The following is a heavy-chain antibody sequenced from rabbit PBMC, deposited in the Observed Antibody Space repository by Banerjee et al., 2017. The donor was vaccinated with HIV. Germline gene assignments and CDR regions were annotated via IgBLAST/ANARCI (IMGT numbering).Heavy chain of an antibody. CDR3: ARSNSGDYMGL. D-gene: IGHD1-1*01. CDR1: GFSSRSVYW. Sequence: QSLEESGGDLVKPGASLTLTCTASGFSSRSVYWIYWVRQAPGKGLEWIGTIYAGSTGTTYYANWAKGRFTISKTSSTTVTLQMTSLTAADTATYFCARSNSGDYMGLWGPGTLVTVS. V-gene: IGHV1S40*01. J-gene: IGHJ4*01. CDR2: IYAGSTGTT.